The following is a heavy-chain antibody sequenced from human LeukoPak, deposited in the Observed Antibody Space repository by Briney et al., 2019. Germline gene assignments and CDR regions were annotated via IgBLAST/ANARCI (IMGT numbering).Heavy chain of an antibody. CDR1: GFTFSTYG. CDR2: ISYDGSYK. V-gene: IGHV3-30*18. Sequence: GGSLRLSCAASGFTFSTYGMHWVRQAPGKGLEWVTVISYDGSYKYYADSVKGRFTISRDNSKNTLYLQMNTLRAEDTAVYYCAKAGDTSLAPDYWGQGTLVTVSS. CDR3: AKAGDTSLAPDY. J-gene: IGHJ4*02. D-gene: IGHD5-18*01.